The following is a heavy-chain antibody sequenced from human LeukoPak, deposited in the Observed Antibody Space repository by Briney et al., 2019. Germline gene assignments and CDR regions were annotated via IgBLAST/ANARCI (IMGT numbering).Heavy chain of an antibody. CDR1: GYTFTGYY. CDR3: AREIHPYDSSGYFDY. CDR2: INPNSGGT. J-gene: IGHJ4*02. V-gene: IGHV1-2*02. Sequence: GASVKVSCKASGYTFTGYYMHWVRQAPGQGLEWMGWINPNSGGTNYAQKFQGGVTMTRDTSISTAYMELSRLRSDDTAVYYCAREIHPYDSSGYFDYWGQGTLVTVSS. D-gene: IGHD3-22*01.